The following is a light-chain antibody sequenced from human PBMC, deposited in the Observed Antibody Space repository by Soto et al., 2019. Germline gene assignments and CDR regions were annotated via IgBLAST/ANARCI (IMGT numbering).Light chain of an antibody. Sequence: EIVATQSPATLSLSPGQRATLSCRTSQNINNKLVWYQQKPGQAPRLLIYGASTRATGIPARFSGSGSGTEFTLTISSLQSEDFAVYSCQHYNNWPLTFGGGTKVEIK. CDR2: GAS. CDR1: QNINNK. J-gene: IGKJ4*01. V-gene: IGKV3-15*01. CDR3: QHYNNWPLT.